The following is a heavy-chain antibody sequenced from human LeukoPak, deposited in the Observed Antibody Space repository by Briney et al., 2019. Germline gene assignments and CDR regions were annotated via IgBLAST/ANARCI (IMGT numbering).Heavy chain of an antibody. CDR3: TTGATMLRYYFDY. V-gene: IGHV3-64*01. D-gene: IGHD3-10*02. CDR2: ISSNGGST. J-gene: IGHJ4*02. Sequence: GGSLRLSCAASGFTFSSYAMHWVRQAPGKGLEYVSAISSNGGSTYYANSVKGRFTISRDNSKNTLYLQMNSLKTEDTAVYYCTTGATMLRYYFDYWGQGTLVTVSS. CDR1: GFTFSSYA.